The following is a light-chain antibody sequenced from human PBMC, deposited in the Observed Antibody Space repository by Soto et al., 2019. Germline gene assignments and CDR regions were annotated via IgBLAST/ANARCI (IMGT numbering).Light chain of an antibody. J-gene: IGKJ4*01. CDR1: QTVTNY. CDR2: TDS. V-gene: IGKV1-39*01. CDR3: QQSYTTRPLT. Sequence: GDRVTIPCRASQTVTNYLHWYQQKPGKAPKLLIYTDSNLQSGVPSRFGASGSGTDFTLTISGLQPEDFATYYCQQSYTTRPLTFGGGTKVESK.